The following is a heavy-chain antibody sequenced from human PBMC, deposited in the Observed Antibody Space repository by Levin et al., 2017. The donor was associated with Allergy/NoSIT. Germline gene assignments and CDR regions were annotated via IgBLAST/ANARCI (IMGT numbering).Heavy chain of an antibody. CDR1: GFTFSSYA. Sequence: GGSLRLSCAASGFTFSSYAMSWVRQAPGKGLEWVSAISGSGGSTYYADSVKGRFTISRDNSKNTLYLQMNSLRAEDTAVYYCAKDLGGYCSGGSCYWAYGMDVWGQGTTVTVSS. D-gene: IGHD2-15*01. CDR2: ISGSGGST. CDR3: AKDLGGYCSGGSCYWAYGMDV. V-gene: IGHV3-23*01. J-gene: IGHJ6*02.